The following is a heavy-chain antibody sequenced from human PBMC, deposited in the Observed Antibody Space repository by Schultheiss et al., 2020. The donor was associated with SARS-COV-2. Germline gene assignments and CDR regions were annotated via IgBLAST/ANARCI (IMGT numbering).Heavy chain of an antibody. CDR3: ARTLSVAGALGWFDP. CDR2: IYYSGST. D-gene: IGHD6-19*01. V-gene: IGHV4-61*08. J-gene: IGHJ5*02. Sequence: SETLSLTCTVSGGSISSGDYSWSWIRQPPGKGLEWIGYIYYSGSTNYNPSLKSRVTISVDTSKNQFSLKLSSVTAADTAVYYCARTLSVAGALGWFDPWGQGTLVTVSS. CDR1: GGSISSGDYS.